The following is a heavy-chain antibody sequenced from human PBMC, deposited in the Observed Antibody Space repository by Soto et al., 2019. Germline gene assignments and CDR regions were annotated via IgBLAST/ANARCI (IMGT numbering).Heavy chain of an antibody. Sequence: SVKVSCNASGGTFSSYAISWGRQAPGQGLEWMGGIIPIFGTANYAQKFQGRVTITADESTSTAYMELSSLRSEDTAVYYCARDRRGLLDFWSGSYGMDVWGQGTTVTVSS. J-gene: IGHJ6*02. V-gene: IGHV1-69*13. CDR2: IIPIFGTA. CDR1: GGTFSSYA. CDR3: ARDRRGLLDFWSGSYGMDV. D-gene: IGHD3-3*01.